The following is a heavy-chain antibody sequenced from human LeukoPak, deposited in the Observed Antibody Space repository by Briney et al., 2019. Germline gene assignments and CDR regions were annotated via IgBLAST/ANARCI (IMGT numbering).Heavy chain of an antibody. CDR2: IHYDGSDK. CDR1: GFTFSSYG. V-gene: IGHV3-30*02. D-gene: IGHD3-22*01. J-gene: IGHJ4*02. Sequence: GGSLRLSCAASGFTFSSYGMHWVRQAPGKGLEWVAFIHYDGSDKYYADSVKGRFIISRDNSKNTLYLKMNSLRTEDTAIYNCAKILPPSAEDDTAGWGQGTLVTVSS. CDR3: AKILPPSAEDDTAG.